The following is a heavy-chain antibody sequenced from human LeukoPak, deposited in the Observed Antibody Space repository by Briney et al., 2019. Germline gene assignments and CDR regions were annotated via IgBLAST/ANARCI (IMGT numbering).Heavy chain of an antibody. Sequence: ASVKVSCKASGYSFTDYYINWVRQAPGQGLEWMGGIIPIFGTANYAQKFQGRVTITADKSTSTAYMELSSLRSEDTAVYYCARLTYYDFWSGYNYAFDIWGQGTMVTVSS. CDR2: IIPIFGTA. CDR3: ARLTYYDFWSGYNYAFDI. CDR1: GYSFTDYY. J-gene: IGHJ3*02. V-gene: IGHV1-69*06. D-gene: IGHD3-3*01.